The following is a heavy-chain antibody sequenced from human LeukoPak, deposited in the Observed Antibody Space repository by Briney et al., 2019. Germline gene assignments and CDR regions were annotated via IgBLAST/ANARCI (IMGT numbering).Heavy chain of an antibody. CDR3: ARDPANFYDSSGYPDY. CDR1: GFTFSSYW. D-gene: IGHD3-22*01. Sequence: PGGSLRLSCAASGFTFSSYWMSWVRQAPGKGLEWVAVIWYDGSNKYYADSVKGRFTISRDNSKNTLYLQMNSLRAEDTAVYYCARDPANFYDSSGYPDYWGQGTLVTVSS. J-gene: IGHJ4*02. CDR2: IWYDGSNK. V-gene: IGHV3-33*08.